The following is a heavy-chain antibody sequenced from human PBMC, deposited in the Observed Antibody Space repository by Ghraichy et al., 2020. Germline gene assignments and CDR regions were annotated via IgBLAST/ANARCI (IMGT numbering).Heavy chain of an antibody. CDR1: GYTFTSYG. CDR3: ARGIRVDGGKLKFDAFDI. D-gene: IGHD4-23*01. CDR2: ISAYNGNT. Sequence: ASVKVSCKASGYTFTSYGISWVRQAPGQGLEWMGWISAYNGNTNYAQKLQGRVTMTTDTSTSTAYMELRSLRSDDTAVYYCARGIRVDGGKLKFDAFDIWGQGTMVTVSS. J-gene: IGHJ3*02. V-gene: IGHV1-18*04.